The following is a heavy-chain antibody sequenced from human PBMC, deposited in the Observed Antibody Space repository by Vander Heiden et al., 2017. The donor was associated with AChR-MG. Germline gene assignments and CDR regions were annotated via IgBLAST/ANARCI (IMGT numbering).Heavy chain of an antibody. CDR2: SDYSGST. J-gene: IGHJ4*02. D-gene: IGHD2-21*02. V-gene: IGHV4-31*03. Sequence: QVQLQESGPGLVKPSQTLSLTCTVSGGSISNDGYYWSLIRQHPGKGLEWIGYSDYSGSTYYNPSLKSRVTISVDTSKNQFSLKLSSVTAADTAGYYCARDFHGGDQRRGHFDYWGQGTLVTVSS. CDR1: GGSISNDGYY. CDR3: ARDFHGGDQRRGHFDY.